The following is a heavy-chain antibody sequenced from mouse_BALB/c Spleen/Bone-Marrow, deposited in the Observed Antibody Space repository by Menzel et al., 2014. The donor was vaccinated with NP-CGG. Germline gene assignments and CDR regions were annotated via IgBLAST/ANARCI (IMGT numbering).Heavy chain of an antibody. CDR3: ARAPLLRLRNYFDY. V-gene: IGHV1-7*01. CDR2: INPNTGYT. J-gene: IGHJ2*01. CDR1: GYTFXSYW. D-gene: IGHD1-2*01. Sequence: VKLQESGAELAKPGASVKMSCKASGYTFXSYWMHWVKQRPGQGLEWIGYINPNTGYTEYNQKFKDKATLTADKSSSTAYMQLSSLTSEDSAVYYCARAPLLRLRNYFDYWGQGTTLTVSS.